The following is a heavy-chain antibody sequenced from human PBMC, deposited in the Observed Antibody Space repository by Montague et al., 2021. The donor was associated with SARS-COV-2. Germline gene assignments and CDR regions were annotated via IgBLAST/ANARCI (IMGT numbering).Heavy chain of an antibody. CDR3: ARVQRGYYYGLGVSAHFDY. V-gene: IGHV4-59*01. CDR1: GGSISNYY. CDR2: IYYSGST. Sequence: SETLSLTCTVSGGSISNYYWSWIRQPPGKGLEWIGYIYYSGSTNYNPSLKSRVTISVDTSKNQFSLKLSSVTAADTAVYYCARVQRGYYYGLGVSAHFDYWAREPWSPSPQ. D-gene: IGHD3-10*01. J-gene: IGHJ4*02.